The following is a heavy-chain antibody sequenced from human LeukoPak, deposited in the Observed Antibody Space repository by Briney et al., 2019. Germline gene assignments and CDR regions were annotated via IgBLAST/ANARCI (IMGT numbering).Heavy chain of an antibody. V-gene: IGHV3-74*01. D-gene: IGHD2-15*01. CDR3: ARGGYCSGGSCYRSYYFDY. CDR2: IDYDGTTT. J-gene: IGHJ4*02. CDR1: GFSLSTFW. Sequence: GGSLRLSCAASGFSLSTFWMHWVRQAPGKGLVWVSRIDYDGTTTTYADSVKGRFTISRDNAKNTLYLQMNSLRAEDTAVYYCARGGYCSGGSCYRSYYFDYWGQGTLVTVSS.